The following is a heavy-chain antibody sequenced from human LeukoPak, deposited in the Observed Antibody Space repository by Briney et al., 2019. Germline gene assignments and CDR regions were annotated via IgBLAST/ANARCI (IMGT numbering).Heavy chain of an antibody. CDR2: TYYRSKWYN. Sequence: SQTLSLTCAISGDSVSSNSAAWNWIRQSPSRGLEWRGRTYYRSKWYNDYAVSVKSRITINPDTSKNQFSLQLNSVTPEDTAVYYCARFIAARRYYYYGMDVWGQGTTVTVSS. J-gene: IGHJ6*02. V-gene: IGHV6-1*01. CDR3: ARFIAARRYYYYGMDV. CDR1: GDSVSSNSAA. D-gene: IGHD6-6*01.